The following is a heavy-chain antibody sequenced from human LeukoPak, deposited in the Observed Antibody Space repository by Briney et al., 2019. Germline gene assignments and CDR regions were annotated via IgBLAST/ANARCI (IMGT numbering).Heavy chain of an antibody. CDR2: INHSGST. D-gene: IGHD7-27*01. CDR3: ASRKLGSDY. V-gene: IGHV4-34*01. CDR1: GGSFSGYY. J-gene: IGHJ4*02. Sequence: PPETLSLTCAVYGGSFSGYYWSWIRQPPGKGLEWIGEINHSGSTNYNPSLKSRVTISVDTSKNQFSLKLSSVTAADTAVYYCASRKLGSDYWGQGTLVTVSS.